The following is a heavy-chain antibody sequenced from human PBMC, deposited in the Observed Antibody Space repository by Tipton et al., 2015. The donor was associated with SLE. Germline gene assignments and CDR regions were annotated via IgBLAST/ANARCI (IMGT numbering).Heavy chain of an antibody. CDR2: ISRSGATT. J-gene: IGHJ4*02. CDR1: GFTFNKYE. CDR3: VGEAVGFYDSGPFWGLDS. D-gene: IGHD3-22*01. V-gene: IGHV3-48*03. Sequence: SLRLSCTASGFTFNKYEMNWVRQAPGKGLTWISYISRSGATTYYADSVQGRFTVSRDDANSSLHLQMSGLRAEDTAVYYCVGEAVGFYDSGPFWGLDSWGQGTLVTVSS.